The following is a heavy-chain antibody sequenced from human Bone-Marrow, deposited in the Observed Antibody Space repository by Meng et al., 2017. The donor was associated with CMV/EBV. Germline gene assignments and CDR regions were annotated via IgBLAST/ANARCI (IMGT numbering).Heavy chain of an antibody. CDR3: ARNGGKGGATYYFDY. V-gene: IGHV4-39*07. Sequence: SETLSLTCTVSGGSISSSSYYWGWIRQPPGKGLEWIGSIYYSGSTYYNPSLKSRVTISVDTSKNQFSLHRGSVTAGDTAVYYCARNGGKGGATYYFDYWGQGTLVTVSS. J-gene: IGHJ4*02. CDR2: IYYSGST. CDR1: GGSISSSSYY. D-gene: IGHD1-26*01.